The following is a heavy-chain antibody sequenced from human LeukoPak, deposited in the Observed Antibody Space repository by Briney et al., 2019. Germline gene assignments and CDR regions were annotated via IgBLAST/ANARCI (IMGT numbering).Heavy chain of an antibody. CDR2: IRSTANGYAT. Sequence: GGSLRLSCAASGFTFSSALHWVRQASGKGLEWVGRIRSTANGYATAYAASVKGRFTISRDDSKNTAYLQMDSLKTEDTAVYYCTGNYYGSGSYADFDYWGQGTLVTVSS. CDR1: GFTFSSA. J-gene: IGHJ4*02. V-gene: IGHV3-73*01. D-gene: IGHD3-10*01. CDR3: TGNYYGSGSYADFDY.